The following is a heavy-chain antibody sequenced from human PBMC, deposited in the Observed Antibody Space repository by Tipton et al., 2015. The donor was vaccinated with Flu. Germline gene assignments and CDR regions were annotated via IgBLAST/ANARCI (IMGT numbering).Heavy chain of an antibody. D-gene: IGHD3-22*01. CDR3: ARGVIYYDSSGPITDAFDI. J-gene: IGHJ3*02. CDR1: GGSISSGSYY. Sequence: TLSLTCTVSGGSISSGSYYWSWIRQPAGKGLEWIGRIHTSGSTDYNPSLKSRVTISVDTSKNQFSLKLSSVTAADTAAYYCARGVIYYDSSGPITDAFDIWGQGTMVTVSS. CDR2: IHTSGST. V-gene: IGHV4-61*02.